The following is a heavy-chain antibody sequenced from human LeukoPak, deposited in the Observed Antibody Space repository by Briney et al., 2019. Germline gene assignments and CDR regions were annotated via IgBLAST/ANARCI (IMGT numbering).Heavy chain of an antibody. CDR2: IKEDGSEK. V-gene: IGHV3-7*01. Sequence: PGGSLRLSCVASGFTFSNYWMSWVRQAPGKGLEWVANIKEDGSEKYYVDSVKGRFTISRDNAKNSLYLQMNSLRAEDTAVYYCARMALDGSSWLTSYYYYYYGMDVWGQGTTVTVSS. J-gene: IGHJ6*02. CDR3: ARMALDGSSWLTSYYYYYYGMDV. CDR1: GFTFSNYW. D-gene: IGHD6-13*01.